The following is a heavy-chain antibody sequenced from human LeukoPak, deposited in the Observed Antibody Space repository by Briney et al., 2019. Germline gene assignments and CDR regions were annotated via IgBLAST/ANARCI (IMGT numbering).Heavy chain of an antibody. J-gene: IGHJ4*02. V-gene: IGHV4-39*01. CDR2: IYYTGST. Sequence: SETLSLTCTVSGGSISTSSYYWGWVRQPPGTGLEWIGSIYYTGSTYYNPSLNSRVTVPVDTSKNQFSLKLSSVTAADTAMYYCASRTRFGELRFDYWGQGTLVTVSS. CDR3: ASRTRFGELRFDY. D-gene: IGHD3-10*01. CDR1: GGSISTSSYY.